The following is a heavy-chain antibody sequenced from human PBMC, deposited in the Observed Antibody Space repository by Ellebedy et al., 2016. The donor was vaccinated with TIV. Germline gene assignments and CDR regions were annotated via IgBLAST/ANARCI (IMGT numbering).Heavy chain of an antibody. CDR1: SYTFTSYG. D-gene: IGHD1-26*01. Sequence: ASVKVSXKASSYTFTSYGISWVRQAPGQGLEWMGWISAYNGNTNYAQKLQVRVTMTTDTSTNTAYMELRSLRSDDTAVYYCARGDQRGEWELLEFDYWGQGTLITVSS. CDR2: ISAYNGNT. V-gene: IGHV1-18*01. CDR3: ARGDQRGEWELLEFDY. J-gene: IGHJ4*02.